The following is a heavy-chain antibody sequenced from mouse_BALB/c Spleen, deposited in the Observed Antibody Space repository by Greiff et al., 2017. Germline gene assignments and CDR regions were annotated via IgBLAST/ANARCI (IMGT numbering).Heavy chain of an antibody. V-gene: IGHV1-7*01. Sequence: VQLQQSGAELAKPGASVKMSCKASGYTFTSYWMHWVKQRPGQGLEWIGYINPSTGYTEYNQKFKDKATLTADKSSSTAYMQLSSLTSEDSAVYYCARGGHGLKNYWGQGTTLTVSS. CDR2: INPSTGYT. CDR1: GYTFTSYW. J-gene: IGHJ2*01. CDR3: ARGGHGLKNY. D-gene: IGHD2-2*01.